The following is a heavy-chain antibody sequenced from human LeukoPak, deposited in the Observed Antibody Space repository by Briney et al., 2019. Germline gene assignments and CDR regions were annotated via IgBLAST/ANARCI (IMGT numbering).Heavy chain of an antibody. D-gene: IGHD3-10*01. Sequence: MPSGTLSLTCAVSGGSISSSNWWSWVRQPPGKGLEWIGEIYHSGSTNYNPSLKSRVTISVDKSKSQFSLKLSSVTAADTAVYYCASSRRVPGVSIGYFDSWGQGTLVTVSS. J-gene: IGHJ4*02. CDR1: GGSISSSNW. V-gene: IGHV4-4*02. CDR2: IYHSGST. CDR3: ASSRRVPGVSIGYFDS.